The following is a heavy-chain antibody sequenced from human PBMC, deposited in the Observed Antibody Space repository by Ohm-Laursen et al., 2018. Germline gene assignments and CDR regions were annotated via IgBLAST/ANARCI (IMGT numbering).Heavy chain of an antibody. V-gene: IGHV4-34*01. Sequence: SQTLSLTCAVYGGSFSGYYWSWIRQPPGKGLEWIGEINHSGSTNYNPSLKSRVPISVDTSKNQFSLKLSSATAADTAVYYCASGGVVVPAKAHFDYWGQGTLVTVSS. CDR3: ASGGVVVPAKAHFDY. CDR1: GGSFSGYY. CDR2: INHSGST. J-gene: IGHJ4*02. D-gene: IGHD2-2*01.